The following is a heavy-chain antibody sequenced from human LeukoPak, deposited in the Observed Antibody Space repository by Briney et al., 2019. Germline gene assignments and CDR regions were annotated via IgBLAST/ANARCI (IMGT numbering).Heavy chain of an antibody. D-gene: IGHD4-23*01. V-gene: IGHV3-30*02. Sequence: GGSLRLSCAASGFTVNGNYMSWVRQAPGKGLEWVAFIRYNGSNKYYADSVKGRFTISRDNSKNTLYLQMNSLRAEDTAVYYCAKKETTVVTGGFDYWGQGTLVTVSS. J-gene: IGHJ4*02. CDR3: AKKETTVVTGGFDY. CDR2: IRYNGSNK. CDR1: GFTVNGNY.